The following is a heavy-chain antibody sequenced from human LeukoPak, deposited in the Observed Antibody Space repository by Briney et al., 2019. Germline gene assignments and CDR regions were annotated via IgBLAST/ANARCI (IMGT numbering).Heavy chain of an antibody. CDR2: IKQDGSEK. V-gene: IGHV3-7*01. Sequence: PGGSLRLSCAAPGFTFSSYWMSWVRQAPGKGLEWVANIKQDGSEKYYVDSVKGRFTISRDNAKNSLYLQMNSLRAEDTAVYYCARDRDNWNPYYYYYMDVWGKGTTVTVSS. J-gene: IGHJ6*03. D-gene: IGHD1-20*01. CDR1: GFTFSSYW. CDR3: ARDRDNWNPYYYYYMDV.